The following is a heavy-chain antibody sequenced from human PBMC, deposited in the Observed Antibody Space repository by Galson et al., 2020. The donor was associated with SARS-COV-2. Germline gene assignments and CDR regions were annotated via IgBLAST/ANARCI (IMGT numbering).Heavy chain of an antibody. CDR2: IVVGSGKT. Sequence: SVKVSCKTSGFRFTASAVQWVRQARGQLLEWIGWIVVGSGKTNYAQKFQERVTITRDMSTTTAYMELSSLRSEDTAVYYCAAFVGNNPAYWGQGTLVSVSS. CDR1: GFRFTASA. V-gene: IGHV1-58*01. J-gene: IGHJ4*02. D-gene: IGHD1-26*01. CDR3: AAFVGNNPAY.